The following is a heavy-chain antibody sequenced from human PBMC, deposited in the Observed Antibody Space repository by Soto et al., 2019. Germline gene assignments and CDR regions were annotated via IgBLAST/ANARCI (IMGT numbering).Heavy chain of an antibody. D-gene: IGHD5-18*01. J-gene: IGHJ4*02. V-gene: IGHV4-31*03. CDR3: ASVFVERGYSYGYFDY. CDR2: IYYSGST. Sequence: QVQLQESGPGLVKPSQTLSLTCTVSGGSISSGGYYWSWIRPHPGKGLEWIVYIYYSGSTYYNPSLKSRVTISVDTSKNQFSLKLSSVTAADTALYYCASVFVERGYSYGYFDYWGQGTLVTVSS. CDR1: GGSISSGGYY.